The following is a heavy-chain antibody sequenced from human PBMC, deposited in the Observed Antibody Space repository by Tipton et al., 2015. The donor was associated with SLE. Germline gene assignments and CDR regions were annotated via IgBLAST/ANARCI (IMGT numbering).Heavy chain of an antibody. CDR2: IHYTGST. D-gene: IGHD2-8*02. Sequence: TLSLTCSVSGDSISSHYWSWIRQAPGKGLESIGYIHYTGSTNYSPSLTSRVTISIDTSNNQFSLKLSSATAADTAIYYCARVDCTGGICYSDYWGQGTPVTVSS. J-gene: IGHJ4*02. CDR3: ARVDCTGGICYSDY. CDR1: GDSISSHY. V-gene: IGHV4-59*11.